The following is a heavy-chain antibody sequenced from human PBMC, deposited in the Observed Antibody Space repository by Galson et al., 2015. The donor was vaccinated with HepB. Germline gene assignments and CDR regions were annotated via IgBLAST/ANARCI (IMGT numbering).Heavy chain of an antibody. CDR2: ISKDGNNK. V-gene: IGHV3-30*03. J-gene: IGHJ4*02. D-gene: IGHD3-16*01. CDR1: GFTFNTFD. Sequence: SLRLTCAASGFTFNTFDIHWVRQGPGTRLEWVAVISKDGNNKYYADSVKGRFSISRDNSKNTIYLQMNSLRPEDTAVYYCVRDLYDFVWGSLLHWGQGTLVTVSS. CDR3: VRDLYDFVWGSLLH.